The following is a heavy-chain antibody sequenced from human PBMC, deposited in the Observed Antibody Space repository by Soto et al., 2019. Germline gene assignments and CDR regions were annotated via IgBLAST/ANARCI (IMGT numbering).Heavy chain of an antibody. Sequence: QVQLVQSGAEVKKPGSSVKVSCQASGGTFSSYAISWVRQAPGQGLEWMGGIIPIFGTANYAQKFRGRVTITADESTSTAYMELSSLRSEDTAVYYCATRPLRGFVSVVPAATFDYWGQGTLVTVSS. D-gene: IGHD2-2*01. CDR2: IIPIFGTA. CDR1: GGTFSSYA. CDR3: ATRPLRGFVSVVPAATFDY. J-gene: IGHJ4*02. V-gene: IGHV1-69*01.